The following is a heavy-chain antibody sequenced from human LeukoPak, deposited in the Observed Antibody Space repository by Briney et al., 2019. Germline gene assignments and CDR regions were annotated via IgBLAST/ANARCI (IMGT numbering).Heavy chain of an antibody. CDR3: ARGDGDGPARRAFDI. CDR2: IHHSGST. J-gene: IGHJ3*02. CDR1: GGSISSYY. Sequence: KPSETLSLTCTVSGGSISSYYWSWIRQPPGKGLEWIGYIHHSGSTNYKPSLKSRVTISVDTSKNQFSLKLTSVTAADTAVYYCARGDGDGPARRAFDIWGQGTRVTVSS. D-gene: IGHD7-27*01. V-gene: IGHV4-59*01.